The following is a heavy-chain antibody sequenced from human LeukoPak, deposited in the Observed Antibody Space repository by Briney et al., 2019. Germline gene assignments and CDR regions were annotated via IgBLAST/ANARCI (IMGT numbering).Heavy chain of an antibody. D-gene: IGHD6-13*01. CDR1: GGTFSSYA. J-gene: IGHJ4*02. CDR3: ARGIAAEKTFDY. V-gene: IGHV1-69*06. CDR2: IIPIFGTA. Sequence: SVKVSCKASGGTFSSYAISWVRQAPGQGLEWMGGIIPIFGTANYAQKFQGRVTITADKSTSTAYMELSSLRSEDTAVYYCARGIAAEKTFDYWGQGTLVTVSS.